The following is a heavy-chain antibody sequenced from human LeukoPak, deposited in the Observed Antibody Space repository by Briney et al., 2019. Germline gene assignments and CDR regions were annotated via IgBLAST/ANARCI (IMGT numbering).Heavy chain of an antibody. V-gene: IGHV3-23*01. CDR2: ISGGGDRT. Sequence: GGSLRLSCGASGFTFISYAMSWVRQAPGEVLEWVSVISGGGDRTNYADSVKGRFTISRDNSKNTLYLQMSSLRAEDTAVYYCAKDRLNWATDGPRFDPWGQGTLVTVSS. J-gene: IGHJ5*02. CDR3: AKDRLNWATDGPRFDP. CDR1: GFTFISYA. D-gene: IGHD5-24*01.